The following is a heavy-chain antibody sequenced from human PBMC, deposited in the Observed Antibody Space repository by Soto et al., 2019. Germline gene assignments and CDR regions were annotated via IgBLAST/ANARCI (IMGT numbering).Heavy chain of an antibody. CDR2: IYYSGST. CDR1: GGSISSYY. V-gene: IGHV4-59*01. J-gene: IGHJ4*02. CDR3: ARVDTDYFDY. Sequence: SETLSLTCTVSGGSISSYYWIWIRQPPGKGLEWIGYIYYSGSTNYNPSLKSRVTISVDTSKNQFSLKLSSVTAADTAVYYCARVDTDYFDYWGQGTLVTVSS.